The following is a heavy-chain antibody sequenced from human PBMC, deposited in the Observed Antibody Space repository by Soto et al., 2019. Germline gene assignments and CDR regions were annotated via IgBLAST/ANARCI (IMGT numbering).Heavy chain of an antibody. CDR3: ARPLEVRDAFES. V-gene: IGHV3-21*01. J-gene: IGHJ3*02. Sequence: EVQLVESGGGLVKPGGSLRLSCAASGFTFSSYSMNWVRQAPGKGLKWVSSISSSGSYIYYADSVKGRFTISRDSAKNSLYLQMNSLRAEDTAVYYCARPLEVRDAFESWGQGTVVTVSS. D-gene: IGHD3-10*01. CDR1: GFTFSSYS. CDR2: ISSSGSYI.